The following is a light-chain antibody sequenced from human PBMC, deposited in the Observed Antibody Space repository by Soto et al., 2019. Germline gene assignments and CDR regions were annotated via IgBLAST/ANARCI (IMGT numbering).Light chain of an antibody. J-gene: IGKJ1*01. V-gene: IGKV1-5*03. Sequence: DIQMTQSPSTLSASVGDRVTITCRASQTIINWLAWYQQKPGKAPKLLIYKASTLEGEVPSRFSGSGSETEFTLTINSLQPDDSATYYCQQYNSYRWTFGQGTKV. CDR3: QQYNSYRWT. CDR1: QTIINW. CDR2: KAS.